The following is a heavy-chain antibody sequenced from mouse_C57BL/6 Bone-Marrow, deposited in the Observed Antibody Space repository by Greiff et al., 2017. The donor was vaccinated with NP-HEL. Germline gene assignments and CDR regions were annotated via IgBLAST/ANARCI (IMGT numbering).Heavy chain of an antibody. D-gene: IGHD2-3*01. CDR1: GYTFTNYW. CDR2: IYPGGGYT. J-gene: IGHJ2*01. V-gene: IGHV1-63*01. CDR3: SRNYDGYYHYCDY. Sequence: QVQLKESGAELVRPGTSVKMSCKASGYTFTNYWIGWAKQRPGHGLAWIGAIYPGGGYTNYNEKFKGKATLTADKSSSTAYMQFSSLTSEDSAIYYCSRNYDGYYHYCDYWGQGTTLTVSS.